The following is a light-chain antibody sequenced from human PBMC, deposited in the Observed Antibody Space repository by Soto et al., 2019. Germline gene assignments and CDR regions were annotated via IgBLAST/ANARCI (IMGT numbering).Light chain of an antibody. J-gene: IGKJ2*01. CDR1: QVIGSRY. Sequence: EIVMTQSPGTLSLSPGERATISCRASQVIGSRYLTWYHQKSGQAPRLLIYGASSRATGIPDRFSGSASGTDFTLTISRLAPEDFGVYYCQQFGSSIPHTFGQGTKLEVK. V-gene: IGKV3-20*01. CDR2: GAS. CDR3: QQFGSSIPHT.